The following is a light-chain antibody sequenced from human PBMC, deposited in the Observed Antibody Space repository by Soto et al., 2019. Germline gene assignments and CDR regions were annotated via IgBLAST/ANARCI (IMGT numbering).Light chain of an antibody. J-gene: IGKJ3*01. CDR1: QSVLYNSNNKNY. CDR2: WAS. CDR3: QQYRSSPFT. V-gene: IGKV4-1*01. Sequence: DIVMTQSPDSLAVSLGERATINCKSSQSVLYNSNNKNYLAWYQQKPGQAPKMLIYWASTREYGVPDRFSGSGSGTNFSLTVSSLQAEDVAVYYCQQYRSSPFTFGPGTKVDIK.